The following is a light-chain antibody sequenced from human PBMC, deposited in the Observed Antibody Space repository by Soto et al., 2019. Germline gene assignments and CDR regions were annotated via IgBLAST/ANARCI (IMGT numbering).Light chain of an antibody. J-gene: IGKJ1*01. Sequence: DIQMTQSPSTLSGSVVDRVTITCRASQTISSWLAWYQQKPGKAPKLLIYKASTLKSGVPSRFSGSGSGTEFTLNFSSLQPDDFATYYGQHYNSYSEAFGQGTKVDIK. CDR1: QTISSW. CDR3: QHYNSYSEA. CDR2: KAS. V-gene: IGKV1-5*03.